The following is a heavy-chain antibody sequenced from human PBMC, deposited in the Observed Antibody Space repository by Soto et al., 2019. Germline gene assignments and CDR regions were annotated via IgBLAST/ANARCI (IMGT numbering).Heavy chain of an antibody. V-gene: IGHV3-20*01. Sequence: GGSLRLSCAASGFTFDDYGMSWVRQAPGKGLEWVSGINWNGGSTGYADSVKGRFTISRDNAKNSLYLQMNSLRAEDTALYHCARGPRYYDILTGYSPWGQGTLVTVSS. CDR3: ARGPRYYDILTGYSP. CDR2: INWNGGST. D-gene: IGHD3-9*01. J-gene: IGHJ5*02. CDR1: GFTFDDYG.